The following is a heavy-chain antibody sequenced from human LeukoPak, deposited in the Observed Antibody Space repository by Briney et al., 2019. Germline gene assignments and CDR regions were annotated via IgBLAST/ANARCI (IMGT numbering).Heavy chain of an antibody. CDR3: ARGLGDSGSYSSFDY. D-gene: IGHD3-10*01. CDR2: INPNGGGT. V-gene: IGHV1-46*01. J-gene: IGHJ4*02. CDR1: GYTFTNYY. Sequence: ASVKVSCKASGYTFTNYYIHRVRQDPGQGLEWMGIINPNGGGTNYAQKFQGRVTMTRDTSTSTVYMGLCSLRSEDTAVYYCARGLGDSGSYSSFDYGGQGTLVTVSS.